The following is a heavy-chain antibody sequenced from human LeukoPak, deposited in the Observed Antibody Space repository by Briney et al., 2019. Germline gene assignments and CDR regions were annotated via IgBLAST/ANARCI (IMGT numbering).Heavy chain of an antibody. CDR1: GFTFSGSA. Sequence: GGSLRLSCAASGFTFSGSAMHWVRQASGKGLEWVGRIRSKANSYATAYAASVKGRFTISRGDSKNTAYLQMNSLKTEDTAVYYCTRMLGIAAAGDDYWGQGTLVTVSS. D-gene: IGHD6-13*01. CDR3: TRMLGIAAAGDDY. J-gene: IGHJ4*02. V-gene: IGHV3-73*01. CDR2: IRSKANSYAT.